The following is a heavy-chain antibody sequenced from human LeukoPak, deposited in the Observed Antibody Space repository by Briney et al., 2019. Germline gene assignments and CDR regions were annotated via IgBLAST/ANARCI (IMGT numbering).Heavy chain of an antibody. CDR3: AKDPRSGSY. Sequence: GGSLRLSCAASGFTLSSYNMNWVRQAPGRGLEWVSFISSSGSYRYHADSMKGRITISRDNAKNSLYLQMDGLRAEDTAVYYCAKDPRSGSYWGQGTLVTVSS. CDR1: GFTLSSYN. J-gene: IGHJ4*02. D-gene: IGHD3-22*01. V-gene: IGHV3-21*04. CDR2: ISSSGSYR.